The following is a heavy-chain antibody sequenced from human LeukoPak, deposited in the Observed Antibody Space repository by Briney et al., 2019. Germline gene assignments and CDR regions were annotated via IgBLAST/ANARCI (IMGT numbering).Heavy chain of an antibody. Sequence: GGSLRLSCAASGFTFSSYWMHWVRQAPGKGLVWVSRINSDGSSTSYADSVKGRFTISRDNAKNTLYLQMNSLRAEDTAVYYCARVGPTMVRGIIDYWGQGTLVTVSS. V-gene: IGHV3-74*01. D-gene: IGHD3-10*01. J-gene: IGHJ4*02. CDR3: ARVGPTMVRGIIDY. CDR1: GFTFSSYW. CDR2: INSDGSST.